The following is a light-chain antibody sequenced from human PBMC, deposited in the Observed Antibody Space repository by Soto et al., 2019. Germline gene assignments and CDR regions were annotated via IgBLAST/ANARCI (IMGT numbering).Light chain of an antibody. Sequence: QSALTQPASVSGSPGQSITISCTGTSSDVGGYNYVSWYQQHPGKAPKLMIYEVSNRPSGVSYRFSGSKSANTASLTISGLQAEDAADYYCSSDTTTNTYVFGTGTKLTVL. CDR1: SSDVGGYNY. V-gene: IGLV2-14*01. CDR2: EVS. CDR3: SSDTTTNTYV. J-gene: IGLJ1*01.